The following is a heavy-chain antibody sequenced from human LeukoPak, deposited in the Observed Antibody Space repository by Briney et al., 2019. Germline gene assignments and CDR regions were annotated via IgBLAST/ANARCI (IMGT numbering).Heavy chain of an antibody. J-gene: IGHJ4*02. Sequence: QPGRSLRLSCAASGFTFSNYRMHWVRQAPGKGLEWVAAVSYDGSSKYYADSVKGRFTISRDNSKNTLYLQMNSLKTEDTAVYYCARDDPHDYWGQGTLVTVSS. CDR1: GFTFSNYR. V-gene: IGHV3-30-3*01. CDR3: ARDDPHDY. CDR2: VSYDGSSK.